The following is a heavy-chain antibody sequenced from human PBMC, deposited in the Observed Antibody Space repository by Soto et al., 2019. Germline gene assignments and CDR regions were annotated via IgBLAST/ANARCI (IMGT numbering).Heavy chain of an antibody. D-gene: IGHD6-19*01. Sequence: SETLSLTCTVSGGSISSSSYYWGWIRQPPGKGLEWIGSIYYSGSIYYNPSLKSRVTISVDTSKNQFSLKLSSVTAAETAVYYCARQSSGRYNLFDPCGQGTLVTVSS. CDR2: IYYSGSI. CDR1: GGSISSSSYY. CDR3: ARQSSGRYNLFDP. V-gene: IGHV4-39*01. J-gene: IGHJ5*02.